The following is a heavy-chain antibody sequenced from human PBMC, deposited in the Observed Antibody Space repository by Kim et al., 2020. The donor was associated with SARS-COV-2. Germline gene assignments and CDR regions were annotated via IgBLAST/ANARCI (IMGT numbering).Heavy chain of an antibody. V-gene: IGHV3-30-3*01. CDR3: AREITSGMTTYFDY. CDR1: GSTFSNYA. Sequence: GGSLRLSCAASGSTFSNYAMHWVRQAPGKGLEWMAVISHDGTKTYYIDSVKGRFTISRDNSKNTLYLQMSSLRAEDTAVYYCAREITSGMTTYFDYWGQGTLVTVSS. D-gene: IGHD5-12*01. J-gene: IGHJ4*02. CDR2: ISHDGTKT.